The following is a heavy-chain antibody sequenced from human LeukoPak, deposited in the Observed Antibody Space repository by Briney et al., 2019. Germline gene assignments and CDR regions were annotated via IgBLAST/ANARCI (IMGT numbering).Heavy chain of an antibody. CDR2: ISSNGGST. J-gene: IGHJ4*02. Sequence: QSGGSLRLSCAASGFTFSGYAMHWVRQAPGRGLEYVSAISSNGGSTYYANSVKGRFTISRDNSKNTLYLQMGSLRAEDMAVCYCARSPLSGSLYYFDYWGQGTLVTVSS. D-gene: IGHD3-22*01. CDR3: ARSPLSGSLYYFDY. CDR1: GFTFSGYA. V-gene: IGHV3-64*01.